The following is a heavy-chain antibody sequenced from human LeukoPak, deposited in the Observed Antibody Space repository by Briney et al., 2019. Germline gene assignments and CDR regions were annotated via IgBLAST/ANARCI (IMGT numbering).Heavy chain of an antibody. Sequence: PGGSLRLSCAASGFTFSSYSMNWVRQAPGKGLEWVSYISSSSSTIYYADSVKGRFTISRDNAKNSLYPQMNSLRDEDTAVYYCARVAAYSSSSPDFDYWGQGTLVTVSS. V-gene: IGHV3-48*02. CDR2: ISSSSSTI. CDR3: ARVAAYSSSSPDFDY. J-gene: IGHJ4*02. CDR1: GFTFSSYS. D-gene: IGHD6-6*01.